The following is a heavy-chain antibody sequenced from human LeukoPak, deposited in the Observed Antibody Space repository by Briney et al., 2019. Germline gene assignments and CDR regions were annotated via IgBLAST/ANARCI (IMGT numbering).Heavy chain of an antibody. CDR3: ARDPHSYCSGGSCYGWFDP. Sequence: ASVKVSCKASGYTFTSYGISWVRQAPGQGLEWMGWISAYNGNTNYAQKLQGRVTMTTDTSTSTAYMELRGLRSDDTAVYYCARDPHSYCSGGSCYGWFDPWGQGTLVTVSS. J-gene: IGHJ5*02. V-gene: IGHV1-18*01. CDR2: ISAYNGNT. CDR1: GYTFTSYG. D-gene: IGHD2-15*01.